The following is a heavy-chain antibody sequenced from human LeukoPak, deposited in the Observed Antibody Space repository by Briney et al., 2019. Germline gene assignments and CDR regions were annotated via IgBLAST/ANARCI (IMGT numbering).Heavy chain of an antibody. J-gene: IGHJ5*02. CDR2: VYRSGNT. D-gene: IGHD2-8*01. V-gene: IGHV4-4*07. Sequence: SETLSLTCSVSGGSISTYYWSWIRQPAGKGLEWIGRVYRSGNTNYNPSLKSRVTMSVDTSKNQFSLKLSSVTAADTVVYYCARVLSPVLFGFDPWGQGTLVTVSS. CDR3: ARVLSPVLFGFDP. CDR1: GGSISTYY.